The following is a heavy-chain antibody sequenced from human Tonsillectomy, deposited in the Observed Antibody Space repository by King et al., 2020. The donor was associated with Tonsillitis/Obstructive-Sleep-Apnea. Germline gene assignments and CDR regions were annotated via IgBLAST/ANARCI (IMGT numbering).Heavy chain of an antibody. CDR2: IYYSGST. J-gene: IGHJ3*02. CDR3: ARGGRGYADDAFDI. CDR1: GGSISSYY. V-gene: IGHV4-59*01. D-gene: IGHD3-16*01. Sequence: VQLQESGPGLVKPSETLSLTCTVSGGSISSYYWSWIRQPPGKGLEWIGYIYYSGSTNYNPSLKSRVTISVDTSKNQFSLKLSSVTAADTAAYYCARGGRGYADDAFDIWGQGTMVTVSS.